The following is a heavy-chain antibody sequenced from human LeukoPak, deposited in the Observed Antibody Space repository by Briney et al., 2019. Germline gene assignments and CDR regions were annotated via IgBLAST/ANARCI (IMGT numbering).Heavy chain of an antibody. Sequence: SETLSLTCTVSGGSISSGGYYWSWIRQPPGKGLEWIGEINHSGSTNYNPSLKSRVTISVDTSKNQFSLKLSSVTAADTAVYYCARGPYCSGGSCYRGMDVWGQGTTVTVSS. CDR2: INHSGST. CDR3: ARGPYCSGGSCYRGMDV. J-gene: IGHJ6*02. V-gene: IGHV4-39*07. CDR1: GGSISSGGYY. D-gene: IGHD2-15*01.